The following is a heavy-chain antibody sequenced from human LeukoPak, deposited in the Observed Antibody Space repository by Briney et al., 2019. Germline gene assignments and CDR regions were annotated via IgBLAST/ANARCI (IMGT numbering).Heavy chain of an antibody. CDR2: IKQDGSEK. CDR3: ARDQSGYSGYEYDY. CDR1: GFTFSSYW. V-gene: IGHV3-7*01. D-gene: IGHD5-12*01. Sequence: PVGSLRLSCAASGFTFSSYWMSWVRQAPGKGLGWVANIKQDGSEKYYVDSVKGRFTISRDNAKNSLYLQMSSQRAEDTAVYYCARDQSGYSGYEYDYWGQGTLVTVSS. J-gene: IGHJ4*02.